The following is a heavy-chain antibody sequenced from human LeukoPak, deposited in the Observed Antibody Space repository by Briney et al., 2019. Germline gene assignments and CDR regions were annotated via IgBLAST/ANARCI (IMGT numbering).Heavy chain of an antibody. V-gene: IGHV3-23*01. Sequence: GGSLRLSCTASGFSFTRHAMSWVRQAPGKGLEWVSGINGVDDKTYYADSVKGRFTISRDTSEITLYLQMNSLRVEDTALYFCANAGPGRMTRTRGGDYWGQGTLVAVSS. CDR3: ANAGPGRMTRTRGGDY. CDR1: GFSFTRHA. CDR2: INGVDDKT. D-gene: IGHD3-10*01. J-gene: IGHJ4*02.